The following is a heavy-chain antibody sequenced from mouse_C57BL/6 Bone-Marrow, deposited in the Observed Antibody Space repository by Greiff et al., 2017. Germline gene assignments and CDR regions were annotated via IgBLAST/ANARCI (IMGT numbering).Heavy chain of an antibody. D-gene: IGHD1-3*01. CDR3: ARWGSKGWFAY. CDR2: IYPGDGDT. V-gene: IGHV1-82*01. J-gene: IGHJ3*01. CDR1: GYAFSSSW. Sequence: QVQLQQSGPELVKPGASVKISCKASGYAFSSSWMNWVKQRPGKGLEWIGRIYPGDGDTNYNGKFKGKATLTADKSSSTAYMQLSSLTSEDSAVYFCARWGSKGWFAYWGQWTLVTVSA.